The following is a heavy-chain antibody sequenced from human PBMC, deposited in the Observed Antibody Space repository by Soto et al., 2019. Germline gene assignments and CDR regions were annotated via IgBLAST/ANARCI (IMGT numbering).Heavy chain of an antibody. J-gene: IGHJ4*02. CDR2: INHLGST. V-gene: IGHV4-34*01. Sequence: KPSETLSLTCAVYGVSVSNYYWSWIRQPPGKGLEWVGEINHLGSTNYNPSLKSRVTISIDTSKNQFSLKLNSVTAADTAVYFCASGGNSGAYWGQGTLVTVSS. CDR1: GVSVSNYY. CDR3: ASGGNSGAY. D-gene: IGHD4-17*01.